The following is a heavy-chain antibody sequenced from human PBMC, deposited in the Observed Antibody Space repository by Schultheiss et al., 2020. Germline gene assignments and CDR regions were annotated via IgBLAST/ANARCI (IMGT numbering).Heavy chain of an antibody. J-gene: IGHJ1*01. V-gene: IGHV3-23*01. CDR1: GFTFSSYA. CDR3: AKSRGRITIFGGEL. Sequence: GGSLRLSCAASGFTFSSYAMSWVRQAPGKGLEWVSAISGSGGSTYYADSVKGRFTISRDNSKNTLYLQMNSLRAEDTAVYYCAKSRGRITIFGGELWGQGTLVTVSS. D-gene: IGHD3-3*01. CDR2: ISGSGGST.